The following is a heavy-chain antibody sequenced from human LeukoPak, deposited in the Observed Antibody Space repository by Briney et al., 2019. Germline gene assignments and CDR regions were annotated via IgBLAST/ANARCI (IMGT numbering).Heavy chain of an antibody. CDR2: IYYSGST. J-gene: IGHJ4*02. CDR3: ARTDILIVGADY. V-gene: IGHV4-39*01. Sequence: PSETLSLTCTVSGGSISSSSYYWGWIRQPPGKGLEWIGSIYYSGSTYYNPSLKSRVTISVDTSKNQFSLKLSSVTAADTAVYYCARTDILIVGADYWGQGTLVTVSS. D-gene: IGHD1-26*01. CDR1: GGSISSSSYY.